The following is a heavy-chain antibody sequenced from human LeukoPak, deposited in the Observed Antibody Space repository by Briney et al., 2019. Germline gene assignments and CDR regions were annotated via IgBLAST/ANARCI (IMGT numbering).Heavy chain of an antibody. D-gene: IGHD4-17*01. J-gene: IGHJ4*02. CDR3: ARGTTVTTYSDY. CDR1: GSSISSYH. V-gene: IGHV4-59*01. Sequence: PSETLSLTCTVSGSSISSYHWSWIRQPPGKGLEWIGYISYSGSTTYNPSLKSRVTISVDTSKNQFSLKLISVTAADTALYYCARGTTVTTYSDYWGQGTLSPSPQ. CDR2: ISYSGST.